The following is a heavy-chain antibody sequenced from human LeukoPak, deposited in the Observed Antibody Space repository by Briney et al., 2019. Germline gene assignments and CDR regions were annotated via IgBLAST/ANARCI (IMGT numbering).Heavy chain of an antibody. V-gene: IGHV4-59*02. CDR1: GGSVMSYC. Sequence: SETLSLTCTVSGGSVMSYCWSWIRQPPGKGLEWLGYIYSNGSTNFHPSLKSRLTISVDTSKNQFSLKLTSVTAADTAVYYCARSGGGYTATILGYFFDYWGQGALVTVSS. CDR2: IYSNGST. D-gene: IGHD5-18*01. J-gene: IGHJ4*02. CDR3: ARSGGGYTATILGYFFDY.